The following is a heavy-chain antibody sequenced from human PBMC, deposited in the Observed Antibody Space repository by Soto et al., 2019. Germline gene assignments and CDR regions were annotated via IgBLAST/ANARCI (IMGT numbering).Heavy chain of an antibody. CDR2: IYYSGRT. CDR3: ARRFLERLLGTSWFDP. Sequence: SETLSLTCTVSGGSISSRSYYWGWIRQPPGKGLEWIGSIYYSGRTHYNPSLKSRVTISVDTSKNQFSLKLSSVTAADTAVYYCARRFLERLLGTSWFDPWGQGTLVTVSS. J-gene: IGHJ5*02. V-gene: IGHV4-39*01. D-gene: IGHD3-3*01. CDR1: GGSISSRSYY.